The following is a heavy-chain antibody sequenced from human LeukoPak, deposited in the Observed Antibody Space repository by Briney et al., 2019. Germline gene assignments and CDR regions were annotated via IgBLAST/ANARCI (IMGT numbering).Heavy chain of an antibody. D-gene: IGHD3-16*01. CDR1: GDSINTYY. J-gene: IGHJ4*02. V-gene: IGHV4-59*01. CDR3: AREGPLGGGFDY. CDR2: IYYSGSA. Sequence: SETLSLTCTVAGDSINTYYWNWIRQPPGKGLEWIGYIYYSGSANYNPSLNSRVTISIDTSRSQFSLKLTSVTAADTAVYYCAREGPLGGGFDYWGQGALVTVSS.